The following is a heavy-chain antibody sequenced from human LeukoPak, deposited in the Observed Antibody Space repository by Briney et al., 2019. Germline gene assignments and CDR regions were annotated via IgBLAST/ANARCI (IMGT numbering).Heavy chain of an antibody. CDR1: GFTFSTYN. CDR3: ARRCAGRSISRDGYHGPPGAFDI. J-gene: IGHJ3*02. CDR2: ISSTSSTI. D-gene: IGHD5-24*01. Sequence: QSGGSLRLSCAPSGFTFSTYNMNWVRQAPGKGLEWVSYISSTSSTIYYADSVKGRFTISRDNDKNSLYLQMNSLRAEDTAVYYCARRCAGRSISRDGYHGPPGAFDIWGQGTMVTVSS. V-gene: IGHV3-48*01.